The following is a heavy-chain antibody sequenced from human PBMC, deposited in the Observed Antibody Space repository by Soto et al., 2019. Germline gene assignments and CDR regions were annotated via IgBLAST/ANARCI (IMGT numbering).Heavy chain of an antibody. CDR2: IDWDDDK. V-gene: IGHV2-70*04. Sequence: SGPTLVNPTQTLTLTCTFSGFSLSTSGMRVSWIRQPPGKALEWLARIDWDDDKFYSTSLKTRLTISKDTPKNQVVLTMTNMDPVDTATYYCARSRGGSRHLDYWGQGTLVTVSS. D-gene: IGHD2-15*01. CDR1: GFSLSTSGMR. J-gene: IGHJ4*02. CDR3: ARSRGGSRHLDY.